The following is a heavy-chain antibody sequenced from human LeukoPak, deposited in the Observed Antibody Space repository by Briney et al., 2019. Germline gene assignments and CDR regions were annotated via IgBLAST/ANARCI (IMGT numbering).Heavy chain of an antibody. V-gene: IGHV3-13*01. D-gene: IGHD2-15*01. Sequence: PGGSLRLSCAASGFTFSSYDMHWVRQATGKGLEWVSAIGTAGDTYYPGSVKGRFTISRENAKNSLYLQMNSLRAGDTAVYYCARAVGYCSGGSCYSTPYYYYMDVWGKGTTVTISS. CDR2: IGTAGDT. CDR1: GFTFSSYD. CDR3: ARAVGYCSGGSCYSTPYYYYMDV. J-gene: IGHJ6*03.